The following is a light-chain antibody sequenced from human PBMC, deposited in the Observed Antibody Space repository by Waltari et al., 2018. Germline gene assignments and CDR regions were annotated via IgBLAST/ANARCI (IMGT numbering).Light chain of an antibody. V-gene: IGKV3-20*01. CDR2: GAS. Sequence: EIVLTQSPGTLSLSPGERATLSCRASQSVHNNYLSWYKQKPGQAPRLLIYGASDRATGIPDRFSGSGSGTDFTLTISRLEPEDFAVYYCQQYGRSPPFAFGPGTTVDMK. CDR3: QQYGRSPPFA. CDR1: QSVHNNY. J-gene: IGKJ3*01.